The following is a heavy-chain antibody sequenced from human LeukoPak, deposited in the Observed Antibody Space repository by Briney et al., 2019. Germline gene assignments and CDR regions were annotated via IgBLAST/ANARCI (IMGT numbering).Heavy chain of an antibody. Sequence: SETLSLTCAVYGGSFSGYYWSWIRQPPGKGLEWIGKINHSGSTNYNPSLKSRVTISVDTSKNQFSLKLSSVTAADTAVYYCARGIVGATDFDYWGQGTLVTVSS. CDR1: GGSFSGYY. J-gene: IGHJ4*02. D-gene: IGHD1-26*01. V-gene: IGHV4-34*01. CDR2: INHSGST. CDR3: ARGIVGATDFDY.